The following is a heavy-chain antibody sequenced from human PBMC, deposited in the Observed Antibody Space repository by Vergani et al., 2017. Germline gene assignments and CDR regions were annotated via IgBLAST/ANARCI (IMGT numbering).Heavy chain of an antibody. D-gene: IGHD2-2*01. V-gene: IGHV3-30*02. CDR1: GFTFSSYG. J-gene: IGHJ3*02. CDR3: AKDWLGYCSSTSCHAFDI. CDR2: IRYDGSNK. Sequence: QVQLVESGGGVVQPGGSLRLSCAASGFTFSSYGMHWVRQAPGKGLEWVAFIRYDGSNKYYADSVKGRVTISRDNSKNTLYLQMNSLRAEDTAVYYCAKDWLGYCSSTSCHAFDIWGQGTMVTVSS.